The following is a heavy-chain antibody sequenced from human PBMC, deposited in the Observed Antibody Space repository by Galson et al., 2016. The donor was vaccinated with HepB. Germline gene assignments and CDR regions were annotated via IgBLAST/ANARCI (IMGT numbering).Heavy chain of an antibody. CDR3: ARGDDILTGTYYFGY. V-gene: IGHV4-30-4*01. CDR2: IYYSGST. Sequence: TLSLTCTVSGGSISSGDYYWSWIRQPPGKGLEWIGYIYYSGSTYYNPSLKSRVTISVDTSKNQFSLKLSSVTAADTAVYYCARGDDILTGTYYFGYWGQGTLVTVSS. J-gene: IGHJ4*02. CDR1: GGSISSGDYY. D-gene: IGHD3-9*01.